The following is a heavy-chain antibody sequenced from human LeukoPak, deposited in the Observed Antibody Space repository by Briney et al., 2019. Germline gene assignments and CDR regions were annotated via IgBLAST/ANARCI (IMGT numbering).Heavy chain of an antibody. CDR1: GYTFTSYG. D-gene: IGHD6-13*01. V-gene: IGHV1-18*01. J-gene: IGHJ6*03. CDR3: ARDGGYSSSYYYYYYYMDV. Sequence: ASVKVSCKASGYTFTSYGINWVRQAPGQGLEWMGWISAYNGNTNYAQKLQGRVTMTTDTSTSTAYMELRSLRSDDTAVYYCARDGGYSSSYYYYYYYMDVWGKGTTVTVSS. CDR2: ISAYNGNT.